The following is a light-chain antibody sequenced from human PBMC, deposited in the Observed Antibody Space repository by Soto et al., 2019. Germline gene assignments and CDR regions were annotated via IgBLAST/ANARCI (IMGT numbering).Light chain of an antibody. Sequence: QSVLTQPPSTSRTPGQRVIISCSGSSSNIGNNAVNWYQQLPGTAPKLLLYFDYRRPSGVPDRFSGSKSGTSASLAISGLQSEDEGDYYCAAWDASLSGWVFGGGTKLTVL. J-gene: IGLJ3*02. V-gene: IGLV1-44*01. CDR3: AAWDASLSGWV. CDR1: SSNIGNNA. CDR2: FDY.